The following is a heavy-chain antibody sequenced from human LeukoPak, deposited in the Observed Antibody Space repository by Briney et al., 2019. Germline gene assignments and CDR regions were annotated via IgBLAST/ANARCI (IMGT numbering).Heavy chain of an antibody. D-gene: IGHD5-18*01. CDR3: AKAGTLDTAMMHFDY. CDR2: IRYDGSNK. V-gene: IGHV3-30*02. CDR1: GFTFSSYG. Sequence: PGGSLRLSCAASGFTFSSYGMHWVRQAPGKGLEWVAFIRYDGSNKYYADSVKGRFTISRDNCKNTLYLQMNSLRAEDTAVYYCAKAGTLDTAMMHFDYWGQGTLVTVSS. J-gene: IGHJ4*02.